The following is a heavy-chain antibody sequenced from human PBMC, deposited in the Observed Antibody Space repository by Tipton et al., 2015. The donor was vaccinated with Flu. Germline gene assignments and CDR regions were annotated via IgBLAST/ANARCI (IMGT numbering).Heavy chain of an antibody. Sequence: SLRLSCAASGFTFSGYAMHWVRQAPGKGLEWVAVISSDGSNKYYADSVKGRFTISRDNSKNTLYLQMNSLRAEDTAVYYCARDGEGDAFDIWGQGTMVTVSS. D-gene: IGHD7-27*01. CDR3: ARDGEGDAFDI. J-gene: IGHJ3*02. V-gene: IGHV3-30*04. CDR2: ISSDGSNK. CDR1: GFTFSGYA.